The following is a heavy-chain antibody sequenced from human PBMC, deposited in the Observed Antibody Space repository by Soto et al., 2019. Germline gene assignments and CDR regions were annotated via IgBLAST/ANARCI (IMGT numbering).Heavy chain of an antibody. V-gene: IGHV4-31*03. D-gene: IGHD6-13*01. J-gene: IGHJ6*02. CDR2: IYYSGST. CDR1: GGSISSGGYY. CDR3: ARELGYSSSWYYYYYGMDV. Sequence: SETLSLTCTVSGGSISSGGYYWSWIRQHPGKGLGWIGYIYYSGSTYYNPSLKSRVTISVDTSKNQFSLKLSSVTAADTAVYYCARELGYSSSWYYYYYGMDVWGQGTTVTVSS.